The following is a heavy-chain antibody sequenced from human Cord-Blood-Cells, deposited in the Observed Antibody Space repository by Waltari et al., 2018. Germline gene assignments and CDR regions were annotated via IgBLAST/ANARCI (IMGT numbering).Heavy chain of an antibody. CDR2: INAGNGNT. CDR1: GYTFTSYA. V-gene: IGHV1-3*01. J-gene: IGHJ3*02. D-gene: IGHD2-15*01. Sequence: QVQLVQSGAEVKKPGASVKVSCKASGYTFTSYAMHWVRQAPGQRLEWMGWINAGNGNTKYSQKFQGRVTITRDTSASTAYMELSSLRSEDTAVYYCALHIIDGGSGAEFDAFDIWGQGTMVTVSS. CDR3: ALHIIDGGSGAEFDAFDI.